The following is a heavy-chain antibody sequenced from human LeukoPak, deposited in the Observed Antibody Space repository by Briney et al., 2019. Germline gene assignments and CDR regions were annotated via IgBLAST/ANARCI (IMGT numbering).Heavy chain of an antibody. Sequence: ASVKVSCKASGYTFTGYYMHWVRQAPGQGLEWMGWINPNSGGTNYAQKFQGRVTITADKSTSTAYMELSSLRSEDTAVYYCARGMVRGVIGGGAFDIWGQGTMVTVSS. V-gene: IGHV1-2*02. J-gene: IGHJ3*02. CDR2: INPNSGGT. D-gene: IGHD3-10*01. CDR1: GYTFTGYY. CDR3: ARGMVRGVIGGGAFDI.